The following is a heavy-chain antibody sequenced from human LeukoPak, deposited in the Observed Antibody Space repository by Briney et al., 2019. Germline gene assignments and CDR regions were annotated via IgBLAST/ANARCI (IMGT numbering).Heavy chain of an antibody. CDR2: IASDGSST. CDR3: ARGRPHGNDY. V-gene: IGHV3-74*01. D-gene: IGHD4-23*01. Sequence: GGSLRLSCAASGFTFSSYWMNWVRQAPGKGLVWVSRIASDGSSTTYADTVKGRFSISRDNAKNTLYLQMNSLRVEDTAVYYCARGRPHGNDYWGQGTLVTVSS. CDR1: GFTFSSYW. J-gene: IGHJ4*02.